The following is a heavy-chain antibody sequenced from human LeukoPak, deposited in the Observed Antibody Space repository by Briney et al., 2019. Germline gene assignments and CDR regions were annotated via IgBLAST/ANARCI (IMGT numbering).Heavy chain of an antibody. Sequence: GGSLILSCAASGFTFSSYAMSWVRQAPGKGLEWVSAISGSGGSTYYADSVKGRFTISRDNSKNTLYLQMNSLRAEDTAVYYCAKDPSLGYSYGYIFDYWGQGTLVTVSS. V-gene: IGHV3-23*01. D-gene: IGHD5-18*01. CDR2: ISGSGGST. CDR3: AKDPSLGYSYGYIFDY. CDR1: GFTFSSYA. J-gene: IGHJ4*02.